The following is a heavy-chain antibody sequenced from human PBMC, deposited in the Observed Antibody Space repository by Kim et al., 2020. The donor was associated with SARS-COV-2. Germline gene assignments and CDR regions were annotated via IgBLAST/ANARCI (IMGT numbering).Heavy chain of an antibody. Sequence: KTAGGTADYAAPVKGRFTISRDESKNTLYLLMNSLKTEDSGVYYCTTVSMRWGQGTLVPVSS. CDR3: TTVSMR. J-gene: IGHJ4*02. CDR2: KTAGGTA. V-gene: IGHV3-15*01. D-gene: IGHD2-2*01.